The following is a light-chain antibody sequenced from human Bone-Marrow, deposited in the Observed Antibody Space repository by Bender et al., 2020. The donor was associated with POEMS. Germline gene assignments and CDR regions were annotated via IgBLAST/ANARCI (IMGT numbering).Light chain of an antibody. Sequence: QSALTQPASVSGSPGQSITISCTGTSSDIGAYDHVSWCQQHPGKVPKLMIYDVNNRPSGVSNRFSGSKSGNTASLTISGLQAEDEAYYYCCLYVGNSTPWVFGGGTKLSVL. CDR3: CLYVGNSTPWV. CDR1: SSDIGAYDH. CDR2: DVN. V-gene: IGLV2-14*03. J-gene: IGLJ3*02.